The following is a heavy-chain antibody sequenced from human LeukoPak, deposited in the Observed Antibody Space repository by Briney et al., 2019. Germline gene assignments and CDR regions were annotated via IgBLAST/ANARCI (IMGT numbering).Heavy chain of an antibody. D-gene: IGHD5-12*01. Sequence: GRSLRLSCPAAAFNFTDYSMNWASQAPGKGMGWLSYIGISSGNTKYADSVKGRFTISREKARNSLYLQMNSLRVEDTAMYYCARDHRYAFDNWGHGTLVTVSS. CDR1: AFNFTDYS. CDR2: IGISSGNT. CDR3: ARDHRYAFDN. J-gene: IGHJ4*01. V-gene: IGHV3-48*01.